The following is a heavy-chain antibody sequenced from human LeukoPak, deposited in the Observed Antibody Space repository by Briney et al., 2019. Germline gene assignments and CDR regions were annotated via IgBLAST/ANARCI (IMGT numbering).Heavy chain of an antibody. Sequence: ASVKVSCKASGYTFTSYAMHWVRQAPGQRLEWMGWINAGNGNTKYSQEFQGRVTITRDTSASTAYMELSSLRSEDMAVYYCARAKVGARYFDYWGQGTLVTVSS. J-gene: IGHJ4*02. CDR2: INAGNGNT. V-gene: IGHV1-3*03. D-gene: IGHD1-26*01. CDR1: GYTFTSYA. CDR3: ARAKVGARYFDY.